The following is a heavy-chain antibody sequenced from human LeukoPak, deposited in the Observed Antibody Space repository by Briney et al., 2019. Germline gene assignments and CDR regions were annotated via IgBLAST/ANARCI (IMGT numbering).Heavy chain of an antibody. CDR2: IYSGGST. J-gene: IGHJ4*02. Sequence: GGSLRLSCAASGFTVSSNYMSGVRQAPGKGLEGVAVIYSGGSTYYADPVKGRFTISRHNSKNTLYLQMNSLRAEDTAVYYCARDLGGLFDYWGQGTLVTVSS. CDR3: ARDLGGLFDY. CDR1: GFTVSSNY. V-gene: IGHV3-53*04.